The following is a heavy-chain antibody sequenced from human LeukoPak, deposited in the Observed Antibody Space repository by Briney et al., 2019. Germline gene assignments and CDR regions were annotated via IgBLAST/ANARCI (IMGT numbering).Heavy chain of an antibody. D-gene: IGHD3-10*01. Sequence: PGKSLTLSCTASGFAFRDYAFHWVRQAPGKGLEWVALISTDSINRYYAESVAGRFSVSRDDSNSSLFLHLDTLRTEDTAVYFCARRPRGYGLDIWGQGTMVTVS. J-gene: IGHJ3*02. V-gene: IGHV3-30*04. CDR1: GFAFRDYA. CDR2: ISTDSINR. CDR3: ARRPRGYGLDI.